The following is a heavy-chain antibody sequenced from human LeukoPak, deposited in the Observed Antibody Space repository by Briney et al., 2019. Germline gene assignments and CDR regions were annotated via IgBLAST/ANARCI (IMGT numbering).Heavy chain of an antibody. CDR2: ISSSGSTI. Sequence: PGWSLRLSCAASGFTFSSYEMSWVRQAPGKGLEWVSYISSSGSTIYYADSVKGRFTISRDNAKNSLYLQMNSLRAEDTAVYYCARQKDTMVRGVIGLDAFDIWGQGTMVTVSS. V-gene: IGHV3-48*03. CDR3: ARQKDTMVRGVIGLDAFDI. CDR1: GFTFSSYE. J-gene: IGHJ3*02. D-gene: IGHD3-10*01.